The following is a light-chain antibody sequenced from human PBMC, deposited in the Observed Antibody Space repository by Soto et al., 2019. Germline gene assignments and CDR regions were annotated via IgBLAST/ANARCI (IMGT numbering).Light chain of an antibody. J-gene: IGKJ2*01. CDR1: QSVSRSY. CDR2: DAS. Sequence: EIVLTQSPATLSLSPGERATLSCGASQSVSRSYLAWYQQKPGLAPRLLIYDASSRATGIPDRFSGSGSVTDFTLTISRLEPEDFAVYYCQQYGSSPYTFGQGTKLEIK. V-gene: IGKV3D-20*01. CDR3: QQYGSSPYT.